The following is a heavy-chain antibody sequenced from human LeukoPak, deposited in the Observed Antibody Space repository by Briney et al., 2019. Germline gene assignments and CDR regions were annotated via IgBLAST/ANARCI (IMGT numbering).Heavy chain of an antibody. V-gene: IGHV4-59*01. D-gene: IGHD2-15*01. Sequence: PSETLSLTRTVSGGSISSYYWSWIRQPPGKGLEWIGYIYYSGSTNYNPSLKSRVTISVDTSKNQFSLKLSSVTAADTAVYYCARGFGVVVAATNYYYGMDVWGQGTTVTVSS. CDR1: GGSISSYY. CDR2: IYYSGST. J-gene: IGHJ6*02. CDR3: ARGFGVVVAATNYYYGMDV.